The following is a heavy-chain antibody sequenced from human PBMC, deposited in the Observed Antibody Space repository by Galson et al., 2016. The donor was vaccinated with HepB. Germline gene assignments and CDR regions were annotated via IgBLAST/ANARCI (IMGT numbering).Heavy chain of an antibody. D-gene: IGHD6-19*01. V-gene: IGHV4-59*01. CDR3: ARDDSGGWYGFHYGMDV. Sequence: ETLSLTCTVSGASISGYYLSWIRQPPGKGLAWIGYIYYSGRTNYNPSLKSRVTISVDTSKNQFSLKLSSVTAADTAVYYCARDDSGGWYGFHYGMDVWGQGTTVTVSS. CDR2: IYYSGRT. J-gene: IGHJ6*02. CDR1: GASISGYY.